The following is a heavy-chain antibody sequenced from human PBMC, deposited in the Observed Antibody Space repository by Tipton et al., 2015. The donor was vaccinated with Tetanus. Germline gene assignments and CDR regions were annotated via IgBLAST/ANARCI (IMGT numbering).Heavy chain of an antibody. Sequence: TLSLTCTVSGGSISGSYWNWIRQPPGKGLEWIGYVYYSGNTHYNPALKSRVTISVDTSKSQFSLRVRSVTAADTAVYYCARGRTMSGVVAPFDLWGQGTQVTVSS. D-gene: IGHD3-3*01. CDR3: ARGRTMSGVVAPFDL. V-gene: IGHV4-59*12. CDR1: GGSISGSY. CDR2: VYYSGNT. J-gene: IGHJ4*02.